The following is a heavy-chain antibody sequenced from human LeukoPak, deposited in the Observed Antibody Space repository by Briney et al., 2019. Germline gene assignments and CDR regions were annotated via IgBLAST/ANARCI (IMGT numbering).Heavy chain of an antibody. CDR2: INHSGST. CDR3: ARGGYSYARSSWFRVGWFDP. J-gene: IGHJ5*02. D-gene: IGHD5-18*01. Sequence: TSSETLSLTCAIYGGSFSGYYWSWIRQPPGKGLEWIGEINHSGSTNYNPSLKSRVTISVDTSKNQFSLKLSSVTAADTAVYYCARGGYSYARSSWFRVGWFDPWGQGTLVTVSS. V-gene: IGHV4-34*01. CDR1: GGSFSGYY.